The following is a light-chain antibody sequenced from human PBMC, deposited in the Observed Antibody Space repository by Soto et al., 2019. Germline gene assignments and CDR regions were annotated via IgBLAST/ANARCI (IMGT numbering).Light chain of an antibody. J-gene: IGLJ2*01. V-gene: IGLV2-8*01. CDR1: SSDVGANNY. CDR3: STFGGTKV. Sequence: QSALTQPPSASGSPGQSVTISCSGTSSDVGANNYVSWYQQHPGKAPKLIIYEVTKRPSGVPDRFSGSKSGNTASLTVSGLQAEDEADYYCSTFGGTKVFGGGTQLTVL. CDR2: EVT.